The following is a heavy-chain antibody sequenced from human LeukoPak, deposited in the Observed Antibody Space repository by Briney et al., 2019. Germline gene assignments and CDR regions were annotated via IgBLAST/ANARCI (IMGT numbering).Heavy chain of an antibody. CDR1: GYTFTGYY. J-gene: IGHJ4*02. D-gene: IGHD3-22*01. Sequence: ASVKVSCKASGYTFTGYYIHWVRQAPGQGLEWMGWINPNSGVTKYAQQFQGRVTVTTDTSIGTANMELRRLTSDDRAVYFCARGPPTRVVVITTGDFDYWGQGTLVTVSS. V-gene: IGHV1-2*02. CDR2: INPNSGVT. CDR3: ARGPPTRVVVITTGDFDY.